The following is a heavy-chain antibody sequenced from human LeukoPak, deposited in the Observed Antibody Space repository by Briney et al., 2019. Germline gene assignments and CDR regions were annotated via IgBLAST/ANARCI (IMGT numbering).Heavy chain of an antibody. CDR2: IGSKTHGGTA. J-gene: IGHJ4*02. Sequence: NTGGSLRLSCAASGFTFSDTWMSWVRQAPGKGLEWVGRIGSKTHGGTAVYATPVQGRFTVSRDDSKSTLYLQMDSLKTEDTAVYYCITDPAGVTTVTSPNYYFDYWGQGTLVTVSS. D-gene: IGHD4-17*01. CDR3: ITDPAGVTTVTSPNYYFDY. V-gene: IGHV3-15*04. CDR1: GFTFSDTW.